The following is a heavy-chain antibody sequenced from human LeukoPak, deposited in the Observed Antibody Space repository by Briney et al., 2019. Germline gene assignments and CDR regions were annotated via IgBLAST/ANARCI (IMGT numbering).Heavy chain of an antibody. D-gene: IGHD3-22*01. CDR2: ISGDGGST. Sequence: GGSLRLSCAASGFTFDNYAMHWVRQAPGKCLEWVSLISGDGGSTYYADSVKGRFIISRDNSKNSLYLQMNSLRTEDTALYYCAKDLEGDSSGCYLFDYWGQGTLVTVSS. V-gene: IGHV3-43*02. J-gene: IGHJ4*02. CDR3: AKDLEGDSSGCYLFDY. CDR1: GFTFDNYA.